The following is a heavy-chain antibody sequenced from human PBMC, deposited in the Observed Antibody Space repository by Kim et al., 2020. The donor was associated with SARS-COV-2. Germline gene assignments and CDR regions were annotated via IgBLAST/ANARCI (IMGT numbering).Heavy chain of an antibody. Sequence: SETLSLTCAVYGGSFSGYYWSWIRQPPGKGLEWIGEINHSGSTNYNPSLKSRVTISVDTSKNQFSLKLSSVTAADTAVYYCARGKRGCSGGSCWPPHYYYYMDVWGKGTTVTVSS. CDR1: GGSFSGYY. J-gene: IGHJ6*03. CDR3: ARGKRGCSGGSCWPPHYYYYMDV. D-gene: IGHD2-15*01. CDR2: INHSGST. V-gene: IGHV4-34*01.